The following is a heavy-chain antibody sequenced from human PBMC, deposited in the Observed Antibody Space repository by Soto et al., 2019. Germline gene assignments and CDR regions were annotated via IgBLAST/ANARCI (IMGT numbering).Heavy chain of an antibody. D-gene: IGHD2-2*01. CDR3: VSSRSAIYGDALDV. Sequence: SETLSLTCSVSGGSISSYFRNWLRQPPGKGLERIGYIYDDGTTDYNPSLKSRVTILLDMSKNQFSLKLSSVTAADTAVYYCVSSRSAIYGDALDVWGQGTMVTVS. V-gene: IGHV4-59*03. J-gene: IGHJ3*01. CDR2: IYDDGTT. CDR1: GGSISSYF.